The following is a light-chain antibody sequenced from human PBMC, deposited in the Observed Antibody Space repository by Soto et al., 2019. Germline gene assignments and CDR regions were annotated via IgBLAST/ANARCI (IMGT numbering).Light chain of an antibody. CDR3: HQYGSSPLFA. V-gene: IGKV3-20*01. CDR2: GAS. J-gene: IGKJ3*01. CDR1: QRVISNY. Sequence: EIVLTQSPGTLSLSPGERATLSCRASQRVISNYLAWYQQKPGQAPRLLIYGASSRATGIPDRFSGSGSGTDFTLTISRLEPEDFAVYYCHQYGSSPLFAFGPGTEGDLK.